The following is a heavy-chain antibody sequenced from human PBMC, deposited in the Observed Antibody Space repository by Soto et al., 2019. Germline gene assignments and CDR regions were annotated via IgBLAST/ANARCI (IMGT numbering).Heavy chain of an antibody. CDR1: GGSISSGTYS. CDR2: SYFTGNT. D-gene: IGHD6-13*01. Sequence: QLQLQESGPGLVKPSETLSLTCTVSGGSISSGTYSWGWIRQPPGKGLEWIGNSYFTGNTHYNPSLNSRVTMSVDTSKSQFSLSLSAVTAEDTAVYYCARHRTGYSSSWLDYWGQGTLVTVSS. J-gene: IGHJ4*02. V-gene: IGHV4-39*01. CDR3: ARHRTGYSSSWLDY.